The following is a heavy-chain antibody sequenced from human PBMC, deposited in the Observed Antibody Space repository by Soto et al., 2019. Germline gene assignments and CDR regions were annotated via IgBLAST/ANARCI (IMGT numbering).Heavy chain of an antibody. CDR3: TPSGNPHVVDH. V-gene: IGHV3-15*07. D-gene: IGHD3-16*01. CDR1: GFSFSNAW. J-gene: IGHJ4*02. CDR2: IRSRSGTT. Sequence: EVQLVESGGGLVKPGGSLRLSCAASGFSFSNAWMNWVRQAPGKGLEWVGRIRSRSGTTDYAAPVKGRFTISRDDSKYTLYLQMNSLKVEDTAVYFCTPSGNPHVVDHWGQGTLVTVSS.